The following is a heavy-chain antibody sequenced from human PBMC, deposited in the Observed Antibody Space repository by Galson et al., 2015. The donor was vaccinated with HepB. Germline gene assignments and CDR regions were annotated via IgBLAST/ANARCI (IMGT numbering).Heavy chain of an antibody. V-gene: IGHV1-2*06. CDR2: INPNSGGT. CDR1: GYTLTGYY. Sequence: SVKVSCKASGYTLTGYYMHWVRQAPGQGLEWMGRINPNSGGTNYAQKFQGRVTMTRDTSISTAYMELSRLRSDDTAVYYCAVLRGCSSPSCYRVDYDYGMDVWGQETTVTVSS. CDR3: AVLRGCSSPSCYRVDYDYGMDV. D-gene: IGHD2-2*02. J-gene: IGHJ6*02.